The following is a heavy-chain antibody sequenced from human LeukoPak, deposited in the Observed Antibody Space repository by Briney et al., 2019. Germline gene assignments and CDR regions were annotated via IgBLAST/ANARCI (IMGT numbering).Heavy chain of an antibody. CDR1: GFTFDDYA. CDR3: AKDKGSETNYFDY. V-gene: IGHV3-9*03. CDR2: ISWNSGSI. D-gene: IGHD1-14*01. J-gene: IGHJ4*02. Sequence: GRSLRLSCAASGFTFDDYAMHWARQAPGKGLEWVSGISWNSGSIGYADSVKGRFTISRDNAKNSLYLQMNSLRAEDMALYYCAKDKGSETNYFDYWGQGTLVTVSS.